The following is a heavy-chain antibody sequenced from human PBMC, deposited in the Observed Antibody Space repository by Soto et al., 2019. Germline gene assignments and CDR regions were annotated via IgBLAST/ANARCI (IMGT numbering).Heavy chain of an antibody. CDR1: GYPITTYY. Sequence: ASVKVSCKVSGYPITTYYIHWVRQAPGQGLEWMGWIDPRSGGTVYEQKFQGRVTMTRDTSISTVYMDLSGLTSDDTALYYCATDDYGIFPYWGQGSLVTVSS. V-gene: IGHV1-2*02. CDR2: IDPRSGGT. D-gene: IGHD3-10*01. CDR3: ATDDYGIFPY. J-gene: IGHJ4*02.